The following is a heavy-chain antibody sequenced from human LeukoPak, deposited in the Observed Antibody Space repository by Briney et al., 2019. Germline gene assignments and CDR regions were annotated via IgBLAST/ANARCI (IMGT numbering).Heavy chain of an antibody. V-gene: IGHV4-4*07. CDR2: IYSSGSA. CDR3: ARKDGDY. CDR1: GASISAFH. J-gene: IGHJ4*02. Sequence: SETLSLTCTVSGASISAFHWTWFRQPAGKGLEWIGLIYSSGSALFNPSLKSRVAMSVDLTKNQLSLKLTSVTAADTAMYYCARKDGDYWGRGTLVTVSS.